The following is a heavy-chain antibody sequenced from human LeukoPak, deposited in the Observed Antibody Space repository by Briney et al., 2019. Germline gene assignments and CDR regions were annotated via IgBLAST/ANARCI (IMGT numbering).Heavy chain of an antibody. CDR1: GYSFTSYW. CDR3: ARSMVRGVIIRNFDY. D-gene: IGHD3-10*01. CDR2: IYPGDSDT. J-gene: IGHJ4*02. V-gene: IGHV5-51*01. Sequence: GESLKISCKGSGYSFTSYWTGWVRQMPGKGLEWMGIIYPGDSDTRYSPSFQGQVTISADKSITTAYLHWSSLKASDTAMYYCARSMVRGVIIRNFDYWGQGTLVTVSS.